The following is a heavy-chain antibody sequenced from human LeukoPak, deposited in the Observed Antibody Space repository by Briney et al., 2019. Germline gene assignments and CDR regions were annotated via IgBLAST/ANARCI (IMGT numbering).Heavy chain of an antibody. J-gene: IGHJ4*02. V-gene: IGHV3-11*01. CDR3: ARARPVYYGGECGY. CDR1: GFTFSDYY. D-gene: IGHD3-10*01. CDR2: ISSSGSTI. Sequence: GGSLRLSCAASGFTFSDYYMTWIRQAPGKGLEWVSHISSSGSTIYYADSVKGRFTISRDNAKNSLYLQMNSLGAEDTAVYYCARARPVYYGGECGYWGQGTLVTVSS.